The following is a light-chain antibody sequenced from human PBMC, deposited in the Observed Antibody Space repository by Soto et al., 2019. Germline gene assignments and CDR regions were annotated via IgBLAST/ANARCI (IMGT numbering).Light chain of an antibody. CDR1: QSVSSN. V-gene: IGKV3-15*01. Sequence: DIVMTQSPATLSVSPGERATLSCRASQSVSSNLAWYQQRPGQAPRLLIYGASNRATGIPARFSGSGSGTEFTLTINSLQSEDFAVYYCQQYNKWPPRTFGQGTKVDIK. J-gene: IGKJ1*01. CDR2: GAS. CDR3: QQYNKWPPRT.